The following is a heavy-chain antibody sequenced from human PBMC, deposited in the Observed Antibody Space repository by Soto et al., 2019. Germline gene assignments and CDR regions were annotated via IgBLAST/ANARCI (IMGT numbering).Heavy chain of an antibody. V-gene: IGHV3-66*02. Sequence: GGSLRLSCAASGFTVSSNYMSWVRQAPGKGLEWVSVIYSGGSTYYADSVKGRFTISRDNSKNTLYLQMNSLRAEDTAVYYCARGRVGMAQEFDDWGQGTLVTVSS. D-gene: IGHD3-3*01. CDR1: GFTVSSNY. J-gene: IGHJ4*02. CDR3: ARGRVGMAQEFDD. CDR2: IYSGGST.